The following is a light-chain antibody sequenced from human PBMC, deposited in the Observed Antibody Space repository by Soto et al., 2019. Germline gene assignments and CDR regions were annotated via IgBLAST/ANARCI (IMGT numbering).Light chain of an antibody. CDR1: LTVSNN. V-gene: IGKV3D-15*01. J-gene: IGKJ1*01. CDR2: GAS. Sequence: EIVMTQSPGTLALSPWERATLSSRAILTVSNNYLAWYQQKAGQAPRLVIYGASSRATCIPDRFSGSGSGTEFTLTISSLQSEDFAVYYCQQYNNWPPWTFGQGTKVDIK. CDR3: QQYNNWPPWT.